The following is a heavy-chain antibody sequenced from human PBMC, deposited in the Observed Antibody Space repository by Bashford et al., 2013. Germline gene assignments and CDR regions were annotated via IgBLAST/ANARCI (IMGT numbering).Heavy chain of an antibody. CDR1: GEPLSSYY. D-gene: IGHD5-18*01. Sequence: SETLSLTCAVHGEPLSSYYWSWIRQFPGKGLEWIGEINHSGSTNYSPSLKSRAAVLVDTSKNQVSLKIRSVTAADTALYFCTRVRRGYSSGPNDYWGQGALVTVSS. J-gene: IGHJ4*02. V-gene: IGHV4-34*01. CDR2: INHSGST. CDR3: TRVRRGYSSGPNDY.